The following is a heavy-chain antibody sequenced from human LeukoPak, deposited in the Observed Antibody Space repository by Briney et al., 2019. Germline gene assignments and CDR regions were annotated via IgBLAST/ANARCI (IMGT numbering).Heavy chain of an antibody. D-gene: IGHD2-2*01. CDR2: INARGDT. CDR1: GWSFNDHY. Sequence: PSETLSLTCAVYGWSFNDHYWNWIRQPPGKGLEWIGEINARGDTNFNPSLKSRVTISVDSSKNQFSLTSRSMIAADTAVYYCARGQVPAARGYNWFDPWGQGTLVTVSS. V-gene: IGHV4-34*01. CDR3: ARGQVPAARGYNWFDP. J-gene: IGHJ5*02.